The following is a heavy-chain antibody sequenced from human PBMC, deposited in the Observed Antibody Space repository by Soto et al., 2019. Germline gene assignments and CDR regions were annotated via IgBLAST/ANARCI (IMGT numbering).Heavy chain of an antibody. CDR1: AFTFTTFS. Sequence: GGSLRLSCAASAFTFTTFSMNWVRQAQGKGLEWVSYISSSGGAIYYADSVKGRFTSSRDNAKNSLYLQMNSLRDADTGVYYCAKGGIATALDYWGHGTLVTVSS. D-gene: IGHD6-13*01. CDR3: AKGGIATALDY. V-gene: IGHV3-48*02. CDR2: ISSSGGAI. J-gene: IGHJ4*03.